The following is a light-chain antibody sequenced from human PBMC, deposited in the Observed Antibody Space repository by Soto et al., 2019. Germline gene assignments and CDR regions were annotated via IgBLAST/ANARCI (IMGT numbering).Light chain of an antibody. CDR3: QQYGSSPLWT. V-gene: IGKV3-20*01. CDR1: QSVSSSY. Sequence: DIVLTPSPGTLSLSPVERATLSCRASQSVSSSYLAWYQRKPGQAPRLLIYGASSRATGIPDRFSGSGSGTDFTLTISRLEPEDFAVYYCQQYGSSPLWTFGQGTKVDIK. CDR2: GAS. J-gene: IGKJ1*01.